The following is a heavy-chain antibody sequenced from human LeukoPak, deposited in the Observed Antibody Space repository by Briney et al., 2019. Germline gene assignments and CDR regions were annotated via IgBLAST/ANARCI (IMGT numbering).Heavy chain of an antibody. CDR3: ESTTGP. Sequence: GGSLRLSCAASGFTFEHYWMRWVRQAQGKGLEWVATIKGDGSKKDYVDSVRGRFTVSIDNAENSLYLQMSSLRVEDTAIYYCESTTGPWGQGTLVTVSS. CDR2: IKGDGSKK. CDR1: GFTFEHYW. J-gene: IGHJ5*02. D-gene: IGHD1-7*01. V-gene: IGHV3-7*03.